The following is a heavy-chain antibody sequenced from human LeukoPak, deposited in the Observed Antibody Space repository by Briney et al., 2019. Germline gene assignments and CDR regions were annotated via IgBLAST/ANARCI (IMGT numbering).Heavy chain of an antibody. J-gene: IGHJ4*02. CDR2: TRFDGSIK. CDR3: ARWGGTRQYYFDY. Sequence: GGSLRLSCAVSGFIFSDYGFHWVRQAPGKGLEWVAVTRFDGSIKQYADSVKGRFTISRDDSKNTLYLQMNFLKSEDTAVHYCARWGGTRQYYFDYWGQGTLVTVSS. V-gene: IGHV3-33*01. CDR1: GFIFSDYG. D-gene: IGHD1-1*01.